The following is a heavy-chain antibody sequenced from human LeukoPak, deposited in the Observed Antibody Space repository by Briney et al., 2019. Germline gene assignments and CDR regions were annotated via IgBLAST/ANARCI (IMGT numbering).Heavy chain of an antibody. J-gene: IGHJ4*02. D-gene: IGHD6-13*01. CDR2: INPNSGDT. V-gene: IGHV1-2*02. CDR3: AKSAQYSSAWFTGSFDC. Sequence: ASVTVSCKASGYTFSDYYMHWVRQAPGQGLQWVGWINPNSGDTHYAQMFQGRVTMTRDTSINTAYMELRRVRSDDTAVYYCAKSAQYSSAWFTGSFDCWGQGTLVTVSS. CDR1: GYTFSDYY.